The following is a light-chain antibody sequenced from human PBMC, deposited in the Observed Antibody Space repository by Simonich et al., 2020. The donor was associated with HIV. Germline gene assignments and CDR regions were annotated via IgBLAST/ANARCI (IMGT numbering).Light chain of an antibody. Sequence: QSALTQPRSVSGSPGQSVTISCNGTSSDVGGYNYVSWYQPHPGKPPKLLIYDVSKRPSGVPDRFSGSKSGNTASLTISGLQAEDEADYYCCSYAGSSTWVFGGGTKLTVL. CDR2: DVS. J-gene: IGLJ2*01. CDR3: CSYAGSSTWV. CDR1: SSDVGGYNY. V-gene: IGLV2-11*01.